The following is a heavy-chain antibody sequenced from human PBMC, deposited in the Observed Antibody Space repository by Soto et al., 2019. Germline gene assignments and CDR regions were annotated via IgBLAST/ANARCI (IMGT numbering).Heavy chain of an antibody. V-gene: IGHV1-18*01. J-gene: IGHJ4*02. Sequence: QVQLVQSGAEVKKPGASVKVSCKTSGYTFTNFGLSWVRQAPGQGLEWMGWISAYNGNTNYAQNFQGRVTMTTDTATSTAYMELRSRRSDDTAVYYCAGGGTPIDYWGQGTLVTVSS. CDR1: GYTFTNFG. CDR2: ISAYNGNT. D-gene: IGHD3-16*01. CDR3: AGGGTPIDY.